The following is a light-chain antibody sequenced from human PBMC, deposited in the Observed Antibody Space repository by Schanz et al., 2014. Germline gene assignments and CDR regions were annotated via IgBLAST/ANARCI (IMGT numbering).Light chain of an antibody. J-gene: IGLJ3*02. V-gene: IGLV1-40*01. Sequence: QSVLTQPPSVSGAPGQRVTISCTGSSSNIGAGYDVHWYQQLPGTAPKLLIYGNSNRPSGVPDRFSGSKSGTSASLAISGLQSEDEADYYCASWDDSLNARVFGGGTKLTVL. CDR3: ASWDDSLNARV. CDR1: SSNIGAGYD. CDR2: GNS.